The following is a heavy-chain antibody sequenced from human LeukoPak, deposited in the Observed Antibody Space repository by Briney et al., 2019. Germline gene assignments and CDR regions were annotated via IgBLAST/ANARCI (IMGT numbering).Heavy chain of an antibody. V-gene: IGHV4-30-2*01. Sequence: SETLSLTCTVSGGSISSGGYYWSWIRQPPGKGLEWIGYIYHSGSTYYNPSLKSRVTISVDRSKNQFSLKLSSVTAADTAVYYCARDSYDFWSGYNPLYYYYYYMDVWGKGTTVTVSS. D-gene: IGHD3-3*01. J-gene: IGHJ6*03. CDR2: IYHSGST. CDR1: GGSISSGGYY. CDR3: ARDSYDFWSGYNPLYYYYYYMDV.